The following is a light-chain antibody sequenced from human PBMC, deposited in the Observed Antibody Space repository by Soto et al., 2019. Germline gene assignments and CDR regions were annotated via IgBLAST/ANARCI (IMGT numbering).Light chain of an antibody. V-gene: IGKV3-11*01. J-gene: IGKJ4*01. CDR1: ESVGSD. CDR2: DVS. Sequence: ENVLTQSPATLSLSPGEGATLSCRASESVGSDFAWYQQKPGQPPRLLIYDVSGRATGVPARFSGSGSGTDFTLNLSSLEPEDFAVYYCQQRDSWPLTFGGGTKVEIK. CDR3: QQRDSWPLT.